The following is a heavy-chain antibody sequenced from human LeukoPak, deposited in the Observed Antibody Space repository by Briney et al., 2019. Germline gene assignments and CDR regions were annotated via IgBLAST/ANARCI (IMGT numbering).Heavy chain of an antibody. CDR3: AKVGSGGYYFDY. CDR1: GFTFSSYW. D-gene: IGHD6-19*01. J-gene: IGHJ4*02. Sequence: GGSLRLSCAASGFTFSSYWMSWVRQAPGKGLEWVSAISGNGSSSYYADSVKGRFAISRDNSKNTLWLQMNRLRAEDTAIYYCAKVGSGGYYFDYWGQGTLVTVSS. CDR2: ISGNGSSS. V-gene: IGHV3-23*01.